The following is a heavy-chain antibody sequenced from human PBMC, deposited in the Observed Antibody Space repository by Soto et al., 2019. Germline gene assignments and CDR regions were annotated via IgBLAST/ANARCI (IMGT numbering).Heavy chain of an antibody. CDR1: GFTVSSNY. CDR2: IYSGGST. D-gene: IGHD2-15*01. Sequence: GGSLRLSCAASGFTVSSNYMSWVRQAPGKGLEWVSVIYSGGSTYYADSVKGRFTISRDNSKNTLYLQMNSLRAEDTAVYYCARDCSGGSCYLDSVYWGQGTLVTVSS. J-gene: IGHJ4*02. CDR3: ARDCSGGSCYLDSVY. V-gene: IGHV3-66*01.